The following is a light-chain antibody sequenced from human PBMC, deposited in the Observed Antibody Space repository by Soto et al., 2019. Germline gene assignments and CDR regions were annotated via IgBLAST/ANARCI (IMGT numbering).Light chain of an antibody. J-gene: IGKJ1*01. CDR3: HQYGSSPWT. Sequence: EIVLTQSPGTLSSSPGERATLSCRASQSVTSSSLGWYQQKPGQAPRLLMHSVSSRDTGIPDRFSGSGSGTHFTLNISRLEPEDFAVYYCHQYGSSPWTFGQGTKEEIK. CDR2: SVS. CDR1: QSVTSSS. V-gene: IGKV3-20*01.